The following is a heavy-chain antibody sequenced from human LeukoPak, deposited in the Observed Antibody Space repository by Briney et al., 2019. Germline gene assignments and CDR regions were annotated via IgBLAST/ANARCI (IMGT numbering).Heavy chain of an antibody. CDR3: ARDPYWSGNYTGIRYYYYYMDV. CDR1: GYTFSTYG. D-gene: IGHD3-3*01. V-gene: IGHV1-18*01. CDR2: ISAHNGNT. Sequence: ASVKVSCKASGYTFSTYGISWVRQAPGHGLERMGWISAHNGNTNYEQKFQGRVTMTTDTSTRTAYMELRSLRSDDTAVYYCARDPYWSGNYTGIRYYYYYMDVWGKGTTVTVSS. J-gene: IGHJ6*03.